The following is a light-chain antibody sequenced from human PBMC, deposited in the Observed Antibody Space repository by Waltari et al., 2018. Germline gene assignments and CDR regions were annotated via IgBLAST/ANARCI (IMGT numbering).Light chain of an antibody. J-gene: IGLJ2*01. Sequence: QSALTQPASVAGSPGQSITISCTGTNSDIGGYNFVSWYQQHPGKAPRLMIYDVNKRPSLLSNPFSGSKSVHTASLTISGLQADDEADYYCTSFTLTTSSVVFGGGTHLPV. CDR2: DVN. CDR3: TSFTLTTSSVV. V-gene: IGLV2-14*03. CDR1: NSDIGGYNF.